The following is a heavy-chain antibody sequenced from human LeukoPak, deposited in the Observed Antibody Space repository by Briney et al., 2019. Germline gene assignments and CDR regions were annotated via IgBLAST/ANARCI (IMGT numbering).Heavy chain of an antibody. D-gene: IGHD6-13*01. CDR1: GYTFTGYY. CDR2: INPNSGGT. V-gene: IGHV1-2*02. J-gene: IGHJ4*02. Sequence: GASVKVSRKASGYTFTGYYMHWVRQAPGQGLEWMGWINPNSGGTNYAQKFQGRVTMTRDTSISTAYMELSRLRSDDTAVYYCAREDSAAGTVFDYWGQGTLVTVSS. CDR3: AREDSAAGTVFDY.